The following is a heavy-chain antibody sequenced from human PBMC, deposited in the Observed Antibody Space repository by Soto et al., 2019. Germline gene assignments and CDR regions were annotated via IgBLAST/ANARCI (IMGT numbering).Heavy chain of an antibody. Sequence: GGSLRLSCAASGFTFSSYGMNWVRQAPGKGLEWVSSISSSSSYIYYADSVKGRFTISRDNAKNSLYLQMNSLRAEDTAVYYCARVHYYGSGSYSGPYYFDYWGQGTLVTVSS. V-gene: IGHV3-21*01. CDR1: GFTFSSYG. CDR3: ARVHYYGSGSYSGPYYFDY. D-gene: IGHD3-10*01. J-gene: IGHJ4*02. CDR2: ISSSSSYI.